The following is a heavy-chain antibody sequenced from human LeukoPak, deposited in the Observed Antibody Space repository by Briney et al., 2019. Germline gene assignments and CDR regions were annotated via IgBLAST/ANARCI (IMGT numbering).Heavy chain of an antibody. CDR2: TYYRSKWYN. CDR3: ARGYCSGGSCYSAWYFDL. J-gene: IGHJ2*01. V-gene: IGHV6-1*01. D-gene: IGHD2-15*01. Sequence: SQTLSLTCAISGDSVSSNSAVWNWIRQSPSRGLEWLGRTYYRSKWYNDYAVSVKSRITINPDTFKNQFSLQLNSVTPEDTAVYYCARGYCSGGSCYSAWYFDLWGRGTLVTVSS. CDR1: GDSVSSNSAV.